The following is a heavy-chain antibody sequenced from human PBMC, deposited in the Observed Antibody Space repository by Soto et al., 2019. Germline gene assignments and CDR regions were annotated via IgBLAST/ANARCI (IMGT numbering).Heavy chain of an antibody. CDR2: IYWDDDK. V-gene: IGHV2-5*02. J-gene: IGHJ5*02. CDR3: AHIAGGFVVVPAGNNNWFDP. CDR1: GFSLSTSGVG. D-gene: IGHD2-2*01. Sequence: SGPTLVNPTQPLTLTCTFSGFSLSTSGVGVGWIRQPPGKALEWLALIYWDDDKRYSPSLKSRLTITKDTSKNQVVRKMTNMDPVDTATYYCAHIAGGFVVVPAGNNNWFDPWGQGTLVTVSS.